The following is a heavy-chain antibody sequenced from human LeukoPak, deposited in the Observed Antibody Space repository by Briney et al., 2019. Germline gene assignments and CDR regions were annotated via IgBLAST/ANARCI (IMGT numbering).Heavy chain of an antibody. Sequence: PSETLSLTCSVSGGSISSYYWSWIRQPAGKGLEWIGRTHTSGSTNYNPSLKSRVTMSGDTSKNQFSLKLSSVTAADTAMYYCARDRYYYDSSNYYAWFDPWGQGTLVTVSS. V-gene: IGHV4-4*07. CDR2: THTSGST. D-gene: IGHD3-22*01. J-gene: IGHJ5*02. CDR1: GGSISSYY. CDR3: ARDRYYYDSSNYYAWFDP.